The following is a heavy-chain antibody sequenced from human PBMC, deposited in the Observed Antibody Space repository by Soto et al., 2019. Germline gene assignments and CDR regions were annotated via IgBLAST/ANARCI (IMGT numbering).Heavy chain of an antibody. V-gene: IGHV1-2*02. CDR2: INPNSGGT. CDR1: GYTFTGYY. J-gene: IGHJ5*01. CDR3: ASAHYCMIVFKQLVRYRFGF. Sequence: QVQLVQTGAEVKKPGASVKVSCKASGYTFTGYYMHWVRQAPGQGLEWMGWINPNSGGTNYAQKFQGRVTMTRETTVSTAYMELRRLRFDETAVCYCASAHYCMIVFKQLVRYRFGFRGQGTL. D-gene: IGHD6-13*01.